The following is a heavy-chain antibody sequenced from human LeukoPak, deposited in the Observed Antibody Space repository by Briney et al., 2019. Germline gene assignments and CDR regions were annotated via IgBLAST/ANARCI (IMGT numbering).Heavy chain of an antibody. Sequence: KTSQTLSLTCTVSGGSISSGSYYWSWIRQPAGKGLEWIGRIYTSGSTNYNPSLKSRVTISVDTSKNQFSLKLSSVTAADTAVYYCAREPIVVVPAAIESWGQGTLVT. CDR3: AREPIVVVPAAIES. D-gene: IGHD2-2*02. V-gene: IGHV4-61*02. CDR1: GGSISSGSYY. J-gene: IGHJ4*02. CDR2: IYTSGST.